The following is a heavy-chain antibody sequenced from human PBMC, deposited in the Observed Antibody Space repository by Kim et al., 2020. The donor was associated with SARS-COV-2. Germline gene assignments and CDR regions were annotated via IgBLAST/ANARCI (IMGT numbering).Heavy chain of an antibody. CDR3: ARGTFSGYEYYFDY. CDR1: GFTFSSYW. CDR2: IKQDGSEK. D-gene: IGHD3-22*01. Sequence: GGSLRLSCAASGFTFSSYWMSWVRQAPGKGLEWVANIKQDGSEKYYVDSVKGRFTISRDNAKNSLYLQMNSLRAEDTALYYCARGTFSGYEYYFDYWGQGTLVTVSS. J-gene: IGHJ4*02. V-gene: IGHV3-7*01.